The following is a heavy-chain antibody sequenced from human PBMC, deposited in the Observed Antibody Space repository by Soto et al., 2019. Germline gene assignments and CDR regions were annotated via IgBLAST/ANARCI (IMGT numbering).Heavy chain of an antibody. CDR1: GFTFSDYY. V-gene: IGHV3-11*04. Sequence: PGGSLRLSCAGSGFTFSDYYMSWIRQAPGKGLEWVSYISSSGNIIYYADSVKGRFTISRDNAKNTLYLQMNSLRAEDTAVYYCAREIARSDYGDPGYSYGMDVWGQGTTVTVSS. J-gene: IGHJ6*02. D-gene: IGHD4-17*01. CDR2: ISSSGNII. CDR3: AREIARSDYGDPGYSYGMDV.